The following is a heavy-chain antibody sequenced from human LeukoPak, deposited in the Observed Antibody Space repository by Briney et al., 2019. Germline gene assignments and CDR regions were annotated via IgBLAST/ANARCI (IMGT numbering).Heavy chain of an antibody. D-gene: IGHD3-22*01. Sequence: SETPSLTCTVSGGSISSYYWSWIRQPPGKGLEWIGYIYYSGSTNYNPSLKSRVTISVDTSKNQFSLKLSSVTAADTAVYYCARVGDSSGYPYWYFDLWGRGTLVTVSS. CDR3: ARVGDSSGYPYWYFDL. CDR2: IYYSGST. CDR1: GGSISSYY. J-gene: IGHJ2*01. V-gene: IGHV4-59*01.